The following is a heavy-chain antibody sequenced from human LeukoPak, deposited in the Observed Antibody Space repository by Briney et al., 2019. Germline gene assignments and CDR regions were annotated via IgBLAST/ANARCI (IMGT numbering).Heavy chain of an antibody. D-gene: IGHD2-2*01. CDR3: AKDDDRHWGSSCQDY. CDR2: IKQDGSEK. J-gene: IGHJ4*02. Sequence: GGSLRLSCAASGFTFSSYWMTWVRQAPGKGLEWVANIKQDGSEKYYVDSVRGRFTISRDNTKNSLYLQVNSLRAEDTAVYYCAKDDDRHWGSSCQDYWGQGTLVTVSS. V-gene: IGHV3-7*01. CDR1: GFTFSSYW.